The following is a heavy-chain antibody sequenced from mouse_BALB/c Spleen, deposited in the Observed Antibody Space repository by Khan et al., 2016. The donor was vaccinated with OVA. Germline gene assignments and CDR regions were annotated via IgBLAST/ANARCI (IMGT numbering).Heavy chain of an antibody. CDR3: TRHGQVAWFTC. J-gene: IGHJ3*01. Sequence: EVQLHQSGPELMKPGASVKISCKASGYSFTSYYIHWVMQSHGTSLEWIGYIDPFSGDTTYNQKFKGKASLTVDKSSSTAYIHLSNLTSEDSAVYYCTRHGQVAWFTCWGQGTLVTVSA. D-gene: IGHD1-1*02. V-gene: IGHV1S135*01. CDR2: IDPFSGDT. CDR1: GYSFTSYY.